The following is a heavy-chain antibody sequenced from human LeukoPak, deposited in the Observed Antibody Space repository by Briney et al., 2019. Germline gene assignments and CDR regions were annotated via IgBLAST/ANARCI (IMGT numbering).Heavy chain of an antibody. D-gene: IGHD3-16*01. CDR2: IYTSGST. CDR1: GGSISSYY. V-gene: IGHV4-4*07. CDR3: ARVGDYALKD. J-gene: IGHJ4*02. Sequence: SETLSLTCTVSGGSISSYYWSWIRQPAGKGLEWIGHIYTSGSTNYNPSLESRVTMSVDTSKNQFSLKLRSVTAADTAVYYCARVGDYALKDWGQGTLVTVSS.